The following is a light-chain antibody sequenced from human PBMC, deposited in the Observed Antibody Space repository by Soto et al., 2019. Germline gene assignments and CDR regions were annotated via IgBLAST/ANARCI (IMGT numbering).Light chain of an antibody. CDR2: GAS. V-gene: IGKV4-1*01. CDR1: QSVLYSSNNKNY. CDR3: IQDINYPWT. Sequence: DIVMTQSPDSLAVSLGERATINCKSSQSVLYSSNNKNYLGWYQQKPGKPPKVLIYGASNLQSGVPQRFSGSGSGTDFTLAISSLQHEESATYYCIQDINYPWTVGQGTKVDIK. J-gene: IGKJ1*01.